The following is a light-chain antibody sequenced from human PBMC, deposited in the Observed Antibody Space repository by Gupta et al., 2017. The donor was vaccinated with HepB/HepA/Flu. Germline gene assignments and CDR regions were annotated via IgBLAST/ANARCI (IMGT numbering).Light chain of an antibody. CDR2: AAS. V-gene: IGKV1-39*01. J-gene: IGKJ4*01. CDR3: QQSYSTRT. CDR1: QSIVIY. Sequence: DILMTQSPSSLSASVGDRVTITCRASQSIVIYLSWYQQKPGKAPKLLIYAASNLQSGVPSRFSGSGSGTDFTLTSSRLQPEDFANYYCQQSYSTRTFGRGTKVEIK.